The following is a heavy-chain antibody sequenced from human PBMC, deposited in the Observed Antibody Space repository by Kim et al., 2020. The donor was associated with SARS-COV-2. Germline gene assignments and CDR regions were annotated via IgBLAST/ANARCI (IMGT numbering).Heavy chain of an antibody. CDR3: AKPLVSPGYGDHFYYFYGMEV. CDR2: ISYDGSNK. V-gene: IGHV3-30*18. CDR1: GFTFSSYG. D-gene: IGHD4-17*01. J-gene: IGHJ6*02. Sequence: GGSLRLSCAASGFTFSSYGMHWVRQAPGKGLEWVAVISYDGSNKYYADSVKGRFTISRDNSKNTLYLQMNSLRAEDTAVYYCAKPLVSPGYGDHFYYFYGMEVGGQGTTVTVSS.